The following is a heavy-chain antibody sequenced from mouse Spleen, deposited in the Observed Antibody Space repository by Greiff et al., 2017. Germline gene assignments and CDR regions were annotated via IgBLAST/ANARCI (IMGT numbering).Heavy chain of an antibody. J-gene: IGHJ2*01. CDR2: IRNKANNHAT. V-gene: IGHV6-6*01. Sequence: EVKVEESGGGLVQPGGSMKLSCAASGFTFSDAWMDWVRQSPEKGLEWVAEIRNKANNHATYYAESVKGRFTISRDDSKSSVYLQMNSLRAEDTGIYYCTRLRIHYYGSAFDYWGQGTTLTVSS. CDR3: TRLRIHYYGSAFDY. CDR1: GFTFSDAW. D-gene: IGHD1-2*01.